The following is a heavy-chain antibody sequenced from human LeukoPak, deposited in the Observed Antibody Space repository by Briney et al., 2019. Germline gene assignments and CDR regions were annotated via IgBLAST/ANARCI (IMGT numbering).Heavy chain of an antibody. V-gene: IGHV4-39*01. CDR2: IYYSGST. D-gene: IGHD4-17*01. Sequence: PSETLSLTCTVSGGSISSSSYYWGWIRQPPGKGLEWIGSIYYSGSTYYNPSLKSRVTISVDTSKNQFSLKLSSVTAADTAVYYCARHSNGAYDPRAFDYWGQGTLVTVSS. J-gene: IGHJ4*02. CDR1: GGSISSSSYY. CDR3: ARHSNGAYDPRAFDY.